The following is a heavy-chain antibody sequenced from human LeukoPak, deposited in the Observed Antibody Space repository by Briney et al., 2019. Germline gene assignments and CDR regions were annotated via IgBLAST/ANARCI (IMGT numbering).Heavy chain of an antibody. V-gene: IGHV1-3*03. J-gene: IGHJ5*02. CDR3: TLYNH. Sequence: GGSLRLSCAASGFTFSSYWMSWVRQAPGQGLEWVGCINPDNGNTKYSQEFQGRVTITSDTSASTVYIEVSSLRSEDFAMYFCTLYNHWGQGTLVTVSS. CDR1: GFTFSSYW. CDR2: INPDNGNT. D-gene: IGHD2-2*02.